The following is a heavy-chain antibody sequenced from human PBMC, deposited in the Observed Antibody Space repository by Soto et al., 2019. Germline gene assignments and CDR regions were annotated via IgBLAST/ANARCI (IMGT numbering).Heavy chain of an antibody. J-gene: IGHJ4*02. CDR2: ISWDGGST. CDR3: ARGFYDSSGWGYYFDY. V-gene: IGHV3-43*01. Sequence: EVQLVESGGVVVQPGGSLRLSCAASGFTFDDYTMHWVRQAPGKGLEWVSLISWDGGSTYYADSVKGRFTISRDNSKNTLYLQMNSLRAEDTAVYYCARGFYDSSGWGYYFDYWGQGTLVTVSS. CDR1: GFTFDDYT. D-gene: IGHD3-22*01.